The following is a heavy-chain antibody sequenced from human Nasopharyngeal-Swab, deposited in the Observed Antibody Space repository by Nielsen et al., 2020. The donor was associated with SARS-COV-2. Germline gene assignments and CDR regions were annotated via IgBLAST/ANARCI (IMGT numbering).Heavy chain of an antibody. CDR3: ARGEPLYTVRGYFYYYMDV. V-gene: IGHV1-2*04. CDR2: INPRSGGT. D-gene: IGHD1-26*01. J-gene: IGHJ6*03. CDR1: GYIFITYA. Sequence: VKVSCKASGYIFITYAIHWVRQAPGQRLEWVGWINPRSGGTNYTQKFQGWVTMTTDTSISTAYMELSRLRSDDTAVYYCARGEPLYTVRGYFYYYMDVWGKGTSVTVSS.